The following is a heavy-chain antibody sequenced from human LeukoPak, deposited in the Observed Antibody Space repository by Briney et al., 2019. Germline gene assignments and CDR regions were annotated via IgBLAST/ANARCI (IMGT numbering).Heavy chain of an antibody. CDR1: GYSFTSYW. Sequence: GESLKISCKGSGYSFTSYWVGWVRQMPGKGLEWMGIIYPPDSDAIYSPSFQGQVTISVDKSTSTAYLQWNSLKASDNAMYYCARLATEGTFDYWGQGTLVTVSS. D-gene: IGHD1-1*01. J-gene: IGHJ4*02. CDR2: IYPPDSDA. CDR3: ARLATEGTFDY. V-gene: IGHV5-51*01.